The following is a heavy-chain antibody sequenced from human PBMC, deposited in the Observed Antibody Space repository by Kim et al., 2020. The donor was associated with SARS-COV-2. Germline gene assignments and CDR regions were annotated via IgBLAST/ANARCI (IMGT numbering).Heavy chain of an antibody. CDR3: ANVDYYGSGSYQEGYYFDY. D-gene: IGHD3-10*01. V-gene: IGHV3-23*01. J-gene: IGHJ4*02. Sequence: GRFTLSRDNPKNTRYLQMNSLRAEDTAVYYCANVDYYGSGSYQEGYYFDYWGQGTLVTVSS.